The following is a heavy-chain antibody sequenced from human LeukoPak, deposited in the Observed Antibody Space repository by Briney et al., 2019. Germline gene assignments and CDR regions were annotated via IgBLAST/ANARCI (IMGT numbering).Heavy chain of an antibody. Sequence: ASVKVSCKASGYTFTSYYMHWVRHAPAQGLEWMGVINPSGGSTSYAQKFQGRVTMTSDMSTSTVYMELSSLRSEDTAMYYCARRYCSGGGCPNDYWGQGTLVTVSS. J-gene: IGHJ4*02. D-gene: IGHD2-15*01. CDR3: ARRYCSGGGCPNDY. V-gene: IGHV1-46*01. CDR2: INPSGGST. CDR1: GYTFTSYY.